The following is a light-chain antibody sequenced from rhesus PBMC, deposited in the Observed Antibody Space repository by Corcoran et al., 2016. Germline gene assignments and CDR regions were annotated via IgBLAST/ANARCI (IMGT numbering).Light chain of an antibody. CDR2: TSS. CDR1: QSLRNH. J-gene: IGKJ3*01. Sequence: DIQMTQSPSSLPASVGDRVTITCKASQSLRNHSNWDQQKPGKIPKLLIYTSSRLQSGMPSRYSGIGSWTDFTFNSSSLQPRNIATYYRQHGYSYPFPFSPGTKLDI. V-gene: IGKV1-43*03. CDR3: QHGYSYPFP.